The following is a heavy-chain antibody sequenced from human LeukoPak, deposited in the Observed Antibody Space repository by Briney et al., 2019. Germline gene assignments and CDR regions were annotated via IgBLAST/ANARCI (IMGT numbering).Heavy chain of an antibody. CDR1: GFTFSNYW. CDR3: ARDPGGSGSYYNGFDY. Sequence: GGSLRLSCAASGFTFSNYWMNWVRQAPGKGLEWVANIKQDGSEKYYVDSVKGRFTISRDNAKNSLYLQMNSLRAEDTAVYYCARDPGGSGSYYNGFDYWGQGTLVTVSS. J-gene: IGHJ4*02. CDR2: IKQDGSEK. D-gene: IGHD3-10*01. V-gene: IGHV3-7*01.